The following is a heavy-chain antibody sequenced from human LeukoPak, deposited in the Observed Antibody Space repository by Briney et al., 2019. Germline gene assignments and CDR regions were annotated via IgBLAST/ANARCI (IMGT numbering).Heavy chain of an antibody. J-gene: IGHJ6*02. D-gene: IGHD2-2*01. V-gene: IGHV4-59*01. CDR2: IYYSGTT. Sequence: SETLSLTCSLSGDSFTTYYWSWLRQPPGKGLEWIGYIYYSGTTNYNPSLETRVTISIDRPKNQFSLKLASVTAADTAVYYCAREKLSTSWYGGSRDYRHYFYGMDVWGQGTTVTVSS. CDR3: AREKLSTSWYGGSRDYRHYFYGMDV. CDR1: GDSFTTYY.